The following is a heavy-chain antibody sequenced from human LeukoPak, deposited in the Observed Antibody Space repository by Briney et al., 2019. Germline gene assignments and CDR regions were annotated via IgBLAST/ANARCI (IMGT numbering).Heavy chain of an antibody. J-gene: IGHJ4*02. CDR2: IIPIFGTA. CDR3: ARETYSSSSLGY. Sequence: SVKVSCKASGGTFSSYAISWVRQAPGQGLEWMGGIIPIFGTANYAQKFQGRVTITADESTSTAYMELSSLRSDDTAVYYCARETYSSSSLGYWGQGTLVTVSS. D-gene: IGHD6-13*01. V-gene: IGHV1-69*13. CDR1: GGTFSSYA.